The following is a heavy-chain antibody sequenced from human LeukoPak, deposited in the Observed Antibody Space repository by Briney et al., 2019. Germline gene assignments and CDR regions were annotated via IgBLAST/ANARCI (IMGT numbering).Heavy chain of an antibody. Sequence: ASVKVSCKASRYTFTGYYMHWVRQAPGQGLEWMGWINPHSGDTNYAQKFQGRVTMATDTSISTAYMELGGLRYDDTAVYYCARVSSSGDYYDNWGQGTLVTVSS. CDR1: RYTFTGYY. CDR2: INPHSGDT. CDR3: ARVSSSGDYYDN. V-gene: IGHV1-2*02. D-gene: IGHD3-10*01. J-gene: IGHJ4*02.